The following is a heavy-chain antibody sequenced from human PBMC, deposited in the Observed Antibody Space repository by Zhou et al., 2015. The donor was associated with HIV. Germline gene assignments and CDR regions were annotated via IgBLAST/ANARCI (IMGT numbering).Heavy chain of an antibody. D-gene: IGHD1-1*01. CDR1: GGTFRSYV. Sequence: QVQLVQSGAEVKKPGSSVKVSCKASGGTFRSYVISWVRQAPGQGLEWMGWVHPKTPYARYAPNFQGRVTLTRDPTIRTAYMELRTLTSADSAIYYCARVGTLGQPLEYDYWGQGTLVTVSS. J-gene: IGHJ4*02. V-gene: IGHV1-8*01. CDR3: ARVGTLGQPLEYDY. CDR2: VHPKTPYA.